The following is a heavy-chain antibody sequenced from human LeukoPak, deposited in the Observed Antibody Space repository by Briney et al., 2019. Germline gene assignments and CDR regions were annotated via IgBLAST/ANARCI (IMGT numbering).Heavy chain of an antibody. CDR2: IYWDDDK. Sequence: SGPTLVNPTQTLTLTCTFSGFSLSTSGVGVGWIRQPPGKALEWLALIYWDDDKRYSPSLKSRLTITKDTSKNQVVLTMTNMDPVDTATYYCAHSFYDSSGYPATTFDYWGQGTLVTVSS. D-gene: IGHD3-22*01. CDR1: GFSLSTSGVG. CDR3: AHSFYDSSGYPATTFDY. V-gene: IGHV2-5*02. J-gene: IGHJ4*02.